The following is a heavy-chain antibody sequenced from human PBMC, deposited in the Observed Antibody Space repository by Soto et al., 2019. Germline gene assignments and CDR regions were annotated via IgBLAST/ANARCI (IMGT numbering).Heavy chain of an antibody. J-gene: IGHJ6*02. CDR2: IYYSGST. CDR1: GGSISSGGYY. Sequence: QVQLHESGPGLVKPSQTLSLTCTVSGGSISSGGYYWSWIRQHPGKGLEWIGYIYYSGSTYYNPSLKSRVTISVDTSKNQFSLKLSSVTAADTSVYYSARDRLLFGELLFDYYYYGMDVWGQETTVTVSS. CDR3: ARDRLLFGELLFDYYYYGMDV. D-gene: IGHD3-10*01. V-gene: IGHV4-31*03.